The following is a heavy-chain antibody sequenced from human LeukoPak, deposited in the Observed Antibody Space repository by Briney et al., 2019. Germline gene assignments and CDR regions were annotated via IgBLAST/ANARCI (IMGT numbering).Heavy chain of an antibody. CDR1: GGTFSSYA. CDR3: ASLHCSGGSCYFY. CDR2: IIPIFGTA. J-gene: IGHJ4*02. V-gene: IGHV1-69*05. Sequence: SVKVSCKASGGTFSSYAISWVRQAPGQGLEWMGGIIPIFGTANYAQKFQGRVTITTDESTSTAYMELSSLRSEDTAVYYCASLHCSGGSCYFYWGQGTLVTVSS. D-gene: IGHD2-15*01.